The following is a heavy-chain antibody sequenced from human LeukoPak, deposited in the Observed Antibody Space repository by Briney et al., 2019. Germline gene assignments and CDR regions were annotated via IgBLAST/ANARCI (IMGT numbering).Heavy chain of an antibody. D-gene: IGHD3-16*01. V-gene: IGHV3-7*02. Sequence: WSLIFLSSASGFSFSTYWICWVRQAPGKGLEWVANIKQDGSEKYYVDSAKGRFTISRDNAKNSLYLQMNSLRAEDTAVYYCATDLGGRRPNFWGQGLLVTVSS. CDR2: IKQDGSEK. CDR1: GFSFSTYW. J-gene: IGHJ4*02. CDR3: ATDLGGRRPNF.